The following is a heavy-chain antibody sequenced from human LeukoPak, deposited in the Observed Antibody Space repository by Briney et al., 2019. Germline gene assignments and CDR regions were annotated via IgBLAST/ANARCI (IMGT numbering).Heavy chain of an antibody. J-gene: IGHJ4*02. Sequence: GGSLRLSCAASGFTFSSYGMHWVRQAPGKGLEWVAFIRYDGSNKYYADSVKGRFTISRDNAKNSLYLQMNSLRAEDTAVYYCARGTTGYSSGWLIDYWGQGTLVTVSS. CDR2: IRYDGSNK. CDR3: ARGTTGYSSGWLIDY. CDR1: GFTFSSYG. D-gene: IGHD6-19*01. V-gene: IGHV3-30*02.